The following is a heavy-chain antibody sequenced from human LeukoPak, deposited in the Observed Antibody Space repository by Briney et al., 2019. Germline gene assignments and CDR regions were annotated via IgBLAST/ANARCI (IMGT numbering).Heavy chain of an antibody. V-gene: IGHV4-38-2*01. CDR2: IYHSGST. J-gene: IGHJ5*02. CDR1: GYSISSGYY. D-gene: IGHD3-10*01. Sequence: PSETLSLTCAVSGYSISSGYYWGWIRQPPGKGLEWIGSIYHSGSTYYNPSLKSRVTISVDTSKNQFSLKPSSVTAADTAVYYCARRGYYYGSGSYVWYWFDPWGQGTLVTVSS. CDR3: ARRGYYYGSGSYVWYWFDP.